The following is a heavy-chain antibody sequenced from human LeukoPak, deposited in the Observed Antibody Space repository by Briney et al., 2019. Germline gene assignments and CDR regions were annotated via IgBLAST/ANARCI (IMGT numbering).Heavy chain of an antibody. Sequence: SGGSLRLSCAASGFTFSSYAMSWVRQAPGKGLEWVSAISRSGGSTYYADSVKGRFTISRDNSKNTLYLQMNSPRAEDTAVYYCAKSIAARPYYYYGMDVWGQGTTVTVSS. CDR1: GFTFSSYA. CDR2: ISRSGGST. CDR3: AKSIAARPYYYYGMDV. D-gene: IGHD6-6*01. J-gene: IGHJ6*02. V-gene: IGHV3-23*01.